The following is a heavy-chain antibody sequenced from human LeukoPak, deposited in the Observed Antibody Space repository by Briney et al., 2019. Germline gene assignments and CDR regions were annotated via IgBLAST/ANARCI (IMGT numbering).Heavy chain of an antibody. CDR3: ARGPGLVRTGDRTRKWYFDL. CDR1: GGSFSGYY. J-gene: IGHJ2*01. CDR2: INHSGST. V-gene: IGHV4-34*01. Sequence: SETLSLTCAVYGGSFSGYYWSWIRQPPGKGLEWIGEINHSGSTNYNPSLKSRATISVDTSKNQFSLKLSSVTAADTAVYYCARGPGLVRTGDRTRKWYFDLWGRGTLVTVSS. D-gene: IGHD7-27*01.